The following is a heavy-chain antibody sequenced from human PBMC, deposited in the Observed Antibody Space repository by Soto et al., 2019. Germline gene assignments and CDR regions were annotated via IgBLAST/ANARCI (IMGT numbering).Heavy chain of an antibody. V-gene: IGHV3-30*18. J-gene: IGHJ4*02. CDR2: ISYDGKYK. CDR3: AKSGFAEVDYYDSRLDY. CDR1: GFTFSSYG. D-gene: IGHD3-22*01. Sequence: GGSLRLSCAASGFTFSSYGMHWVRQAPGQGLEWVAIISYDGKYKYYGDSVKGRFTISRDNSKNTLYLQMDSLRAEDTSVYYCAKSGFAEVDYYDSRLDYWGQGTLVTVSS.